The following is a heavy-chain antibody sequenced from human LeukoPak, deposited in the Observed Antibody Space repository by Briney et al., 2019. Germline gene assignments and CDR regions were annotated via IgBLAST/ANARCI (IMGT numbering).Heavy chain of an antibody. J-gene: IGHJ4*02. CDR1: GYTFITYG. V-gene: IGHV1-2*02. CDR3: AREVNYYDSSGYYCDY. D-gene: IGHD3-22*01. CDR2: INPNSGGT. Sequence: ASVKVSCKASGYTFITYGISWVRQAPGQGLEWMGWINPNSGGTNYAQKFQGRVTMTRDTSISTAYMELSRLRSDDTAVYYCAREVNYYDSSGYYCDYWGQGTLVTVSS.